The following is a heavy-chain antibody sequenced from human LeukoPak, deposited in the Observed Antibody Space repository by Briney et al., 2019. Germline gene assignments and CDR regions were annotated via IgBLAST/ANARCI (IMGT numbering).Heavy chain of an antibody. V-gene: IGHV4-34*01. D-gene: IGHD6-13*01. J-gene: IGHJ4*02. CDR1: GGPFRGYY. CDR2: ISHSGST. Sequence: SETLSLPCTVYGGPFRGYYWSGIRQPPGKGLEWIGEISHSGSTNHNPSLKSRVSISYDKSKSQMSLKLSAVTAADTALYYCARGGIATPGMGDYFDYWGQGIFVTVSS. CDR3: ARGGIATPGMGDYFDY.